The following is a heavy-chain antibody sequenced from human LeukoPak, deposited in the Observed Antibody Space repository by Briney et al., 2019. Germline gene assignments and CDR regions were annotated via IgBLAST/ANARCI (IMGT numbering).Heavy chain of an antibody. D-gene: IGHD3-16*02. CDR2: ITSSSSYI. CDR3: ARVPAGVIGMKDAFDI. J-gene: IGHJ3*02. CDR1: GFTFSSYS. V-gene: IGHV3-21*01. Sequence: GGSLRLSCAASGFTFSSYSMNWVRQAPGKGLEWVSSITSSSSYIYYADSVKGRFTISRDNSKNTLHLQMNSLRAEDTAVYYCARVPAGVIGMKDAFDIWGQGTMVTVSS.